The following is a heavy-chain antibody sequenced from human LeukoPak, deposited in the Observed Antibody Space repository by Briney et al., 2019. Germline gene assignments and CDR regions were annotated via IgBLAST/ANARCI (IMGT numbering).Heavy chain of an antibody. D-gene: IGHD6-13*01. CDR3: ARDGEQQLAKNWFDP. J-gene: IGHJ5*02. CDR1: GGSISSYC. CDR2: IYTSGST. V-gene: IGHV4-4*07. Sequence: SETLSLTCTVSGGSISSYCWSWIRQPAGKGLEWIGRIYTSGSTNYNPSLKSRVTMSVDTSKNQFSLKLSSVTAADTAVYYCARDGEQQLAKNWFDPWGQGTLVTVSS.